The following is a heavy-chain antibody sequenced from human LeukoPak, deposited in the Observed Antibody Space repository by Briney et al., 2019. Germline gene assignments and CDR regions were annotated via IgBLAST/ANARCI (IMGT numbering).Heavy chain of an antibody. CDR3: ARGPYSGAWYRGDY. Sequence: ASVKVSCKASGYTFTGYMHWVRPAPGQGLEWMGWINPNSGATNYAQKFQGRVTMTRDTSINTAYMELTRLRSDDTAVYYCARGPYSGAWYRGDYWGQGTLVTVSS. V-gene: IGHV1-2*02. J-gene: IGHJ4*02. CDR2: INPNSGAT. D-gene: IGHD6-19*01. CDR1: GYTFTGY.